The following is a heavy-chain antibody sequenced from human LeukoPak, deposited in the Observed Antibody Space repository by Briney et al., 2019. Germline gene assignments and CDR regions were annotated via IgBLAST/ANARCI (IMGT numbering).Heavy chain of an antibody. V-gene: IGHV1-2*02. Sequence: ASVKVSCKASGYTFTGYYMHWVRQAPGQGLEWMGWINPNSGGTNYAQKFQGRVTVTRDTSISTAYMELSRLRSDDTAVYYCAREPGGWYYDILTGYSGSLDYWGQGTLVTVSS. CDR2: INPNSGGT. D-gene: IGHD3-9*01. CDR1: GYTFTGYY. J-gene: IGHJ4*02. CDR3: AREPGGWYYDILTGYSGSLDY.